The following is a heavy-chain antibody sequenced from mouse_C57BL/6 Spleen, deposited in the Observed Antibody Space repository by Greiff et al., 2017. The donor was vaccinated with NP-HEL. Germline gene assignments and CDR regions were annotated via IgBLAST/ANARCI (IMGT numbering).Heavy chain of an antibody. CDR3: ARVYYDYSFAY. J-gene: IGHJ3*01. V-gene: IGHV5-4*03. CDR2: ISDGGSYT. D-gene: IGHD2-4*01. Sequence: EVNVVESGGGLVKPGGSLKLSCAASGFTFSSYAMSWVRQTPEKRLEWVATISDGGSYTYYPDNVKGRFTISRDNAKNNLYLQMSHLKSEDTAMYYCARVYYDYSFAYWGQGTLVTVSA. CDR1: GFTFSSYA.